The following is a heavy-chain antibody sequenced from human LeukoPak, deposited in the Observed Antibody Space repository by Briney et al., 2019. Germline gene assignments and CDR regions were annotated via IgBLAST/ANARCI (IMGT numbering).Heavy chain of an antibody. CDR1: GGTFISYA. J-gene: IGHJ6*02. Sequence: ASVKVSCKASGGTFISYAIGWVRQAPGQGLGWMGGIIPIFGTANYAQKFQGRVTITADESTSTAYMELSSLRSEDTAVYYCARAGGSYSHYYGMDVWGQGTTVTVSS. V-gene: IGHV1-69*13. D-gene: IGHD1-26*01. CDR2: IIPIFGTA. CDR3: ARAGGSYSHYYGMDV.